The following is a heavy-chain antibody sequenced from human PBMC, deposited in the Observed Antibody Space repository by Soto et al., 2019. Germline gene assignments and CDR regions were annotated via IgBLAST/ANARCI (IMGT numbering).Heavy chain of an antibody. J-gene: IGHJ6*02. CDR3: ARGESYSSSGYYYYGMDV. V-gene: IGHV4-61*01. Sequence: PSETLSLTCAVSGGSVSSGSYYCTWIRQPPGKGLEWIGYIYYSGSTNYNPSLKSRATISVDTSKNQFSLKLSSVTAADTAVYYCARGESYSSSGYYYYGMDVWGQGTTVTVSS. D-gene: IGHD6-6*01. CDR1: GGSVSSGSYY. CDR2: IYYSGST.